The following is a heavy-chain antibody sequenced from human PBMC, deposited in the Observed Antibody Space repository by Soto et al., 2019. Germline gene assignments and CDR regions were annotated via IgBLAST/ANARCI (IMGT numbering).Heavy chain of an antibody. CDR3: ARGDGITIFGVVIRKNFDY. J-gene: IGHJ4*02. Sequence: SETLSLTCAVYGGSFSGYYWSWIRQPPGKGLEWIGEINHSGSTNYNPSLKSRVTISVDTSKNQFSLKLSSVTAADTAVYYCARGDGITIFGVVIRKNFDYWGQGTLVTV. CDR1: GGSFSGYY. V-gene: IGHV4-34*01. D-gene: IGHD3-3*01. CDR2: INHSGST.